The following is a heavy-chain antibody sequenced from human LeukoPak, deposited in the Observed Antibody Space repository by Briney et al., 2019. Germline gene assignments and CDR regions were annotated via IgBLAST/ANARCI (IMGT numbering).Heavy chain of an antibody. CDR3: ANLGSTNY. J-gene: IGHJ4*02. CDR2: INPKSGGT. V-gene: IGHV1-2*02. Sequence: ASVKVSCKASGYTFTGYYIHWVRQAPGQGLEWMGWINPKSGGTNYAQKFQGRVSMTRDTSISTAYMELSSLRSDDMAVYYCANLGSTNYWGQGTLVTVSS. CDR1: GYTFTGYY. D-gene: IGHD1-26*01.